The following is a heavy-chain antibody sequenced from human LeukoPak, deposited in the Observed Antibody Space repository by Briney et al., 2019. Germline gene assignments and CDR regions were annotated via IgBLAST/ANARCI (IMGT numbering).Heavy chain of an antibody. CDR2: IYYSGST. D-gene: IGHD1-26*01. J-gene: IGHJ4*02. CDR1: GGSVGGGDYY. V-gene: IGHV4-61*08. CDR3: ARDLSGSRDHFDY. Sequence: SETLSLTCTVSGGSVGGGDYYWSWIRQPPGKGLEWIGYIYYSGSTNYNPSLKSRVTISVDTSKNQFSLNLSSVTAADTAVYYCARDLSGSRDHFDYWGQGTLVTVSS.